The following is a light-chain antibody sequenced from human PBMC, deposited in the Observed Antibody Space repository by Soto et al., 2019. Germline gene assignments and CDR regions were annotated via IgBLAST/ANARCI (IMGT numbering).Light chain of an antibody. CDR2: GAS. CDR3: QQYNGWPWT. CDR1: QSVSSSY. Sequence: EIVLTQSPATLSLSPGERATLSCRASQSVSSSYLAWYQQKPGQAPRLLIYGASSRATGIPDRFSGSGSGTELTLTVRRLEPEDFAVYYCQQYNGWPWTFGLGTKVDI. J-gene: IGKJ1*01. V-gene: IGKV3-20*01.